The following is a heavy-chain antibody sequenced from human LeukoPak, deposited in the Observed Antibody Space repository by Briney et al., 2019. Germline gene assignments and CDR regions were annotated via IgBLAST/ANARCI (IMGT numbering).Heavy chain of an antibody. J-gene: IGHJ4*02. CDR2: IRSKAYSGTT. D-gene: IGHD3-3*01. CDR3: TRDYRTRITIFGVVTYGVDY. CDR1: GFTFSSYG. Sequence: GGSLRLSCAASGFTFSSYGMHWVRQAPGKGLEWVSFIRSKAYSGTTEYAASVKGRFTISRDDSKSIAYLQMNSLKTEDTAVYYCTRDYRTRITIFGVVTYGVDYWGQGTLVTVSS. V-gene: IGHV3-49*04.